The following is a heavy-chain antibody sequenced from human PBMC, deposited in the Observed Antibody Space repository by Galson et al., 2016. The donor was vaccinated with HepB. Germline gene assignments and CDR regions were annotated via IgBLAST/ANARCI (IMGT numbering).Heavy chain of an antibody. Sequence: SLRLSCAASGLNVSSSYMSWVRQAPGRGLEWVSVVYAGGTTKYYADSVKGRFPLSRDNSKNTLYLQMNSLRGEDTALYYCARSGDFRSGYSGYGMDVWGQGTTVTVSS. D-gene: IGHD3-3*01. J-gene: IGHJ6*02. CDR1: GLNVSSSY. V-gene: IGHV3-66*01. CDR2: VYAGGTTK. CDR3: ARSGDFRSGYSGYGMDV.